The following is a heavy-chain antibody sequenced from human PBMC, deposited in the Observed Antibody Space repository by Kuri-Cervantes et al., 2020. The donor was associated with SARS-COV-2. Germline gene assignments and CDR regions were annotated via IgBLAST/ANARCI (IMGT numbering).Heavy chain of an antibody. CDR1: GGSFSGYY. V-gene: IGHV4-34*01. Sequence: GSLRLSCAVYGGSFSGYYWSWIRQPPGKGLEWIGEINHSGSTNYNPSHKSRVTISVDTSKNQFSLKLSSVTAADTAVYYCARKVEMATISHWGQGTLVTVSS. J-gene: IGHJ4*02. D-gene: IGHD5-24*01. CDR2: INHSGST. CDR3: ARKVEMATISH.